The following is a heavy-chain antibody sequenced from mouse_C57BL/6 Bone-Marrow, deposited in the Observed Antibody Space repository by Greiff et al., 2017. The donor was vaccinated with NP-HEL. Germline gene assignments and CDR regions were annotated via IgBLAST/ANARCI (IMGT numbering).Heavy chain of an antibody. V-gene: IGHV5-12*01. Sequence: EVQGVESGGGLVQPGGSLKLSCAASGFTFSDYYMYWVRQTPEKRLEWVAYISNGGGSTYYPDTVKGRFTISRDNAKNTLYLQMSGLKSEDTAMYYSARLRDWYFDVWGTGTTVTVSS. CDR3: ARLRDWYFDV. J-gene: IGHJ1*03. CDR1: GFTFSDYY. CDR2: ISNGGGST.